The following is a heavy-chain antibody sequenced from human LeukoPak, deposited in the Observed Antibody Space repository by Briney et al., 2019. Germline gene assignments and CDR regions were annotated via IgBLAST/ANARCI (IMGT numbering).Heavy chain of an antibody. Sequence: GGSLRLSCTTSGFSFNTYSMSWVRQAPGQGLEWVSAINDDTPYHTDSVKGRFTVSRDNSKDTLYLHLNSLRAEDTAIYYCAKEHDLWHEEGNWFDTWGQGVLVTVSS. D-gene: IGHD3-3*01. J-gene: IGHJ5*02. CDR3: AKEHDLWHEEGNWFDT. V-gene: IGHV3-23*01. CDR1: GFSFNTYS. CDR2: INDDTP.